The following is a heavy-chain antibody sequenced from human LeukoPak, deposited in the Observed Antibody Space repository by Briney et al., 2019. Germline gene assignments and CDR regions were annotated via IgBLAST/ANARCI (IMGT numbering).Heavy chain of an antibody. Sequence: ASVKVSCKASGYTFTGCYMHWVRQAPGQGLEWMGWINPNSGGTNYAQKFQGRVTMTRDTSISTAYMELSRLRSDDTAVYYCASWGSTNRGNYYYMDVWGKGTTVTISS. CDR2: INPNSGGT. V-gene: IGHV1-2*02. CDR1: GYTFTGCY. CDR3: ASWGSTNRGNYYYMDV. D-gene: IGHD2-2*01. J-gene: IGHJ6*03.